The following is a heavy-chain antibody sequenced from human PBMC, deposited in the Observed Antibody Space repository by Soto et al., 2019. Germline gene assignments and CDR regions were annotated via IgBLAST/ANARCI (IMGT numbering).Heavy chain of an antibody. J-gene: IGHJ6*03. CDR1: GYTFTSYG. D-gene: IGHD3-3*01. CDR2: ISAYNGNT. V-gene: IGHV1-18*01. CDR3: AREFLEWLTSGVDYYYYYMDV. Sequence: ASVKVSCKASGYTFTSYGISWVRQAPGQGLEWMGWISAYNGNTNYAQKLQGRVTMTTETSTSTAYMELRSLRSDDTAVYYCAREFLEWLTSGVDYYYYYMDVWGKGTTVTVSS.